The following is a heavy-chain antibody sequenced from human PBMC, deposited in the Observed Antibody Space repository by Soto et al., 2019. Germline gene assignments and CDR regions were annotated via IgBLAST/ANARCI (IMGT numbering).Heavy chain of an antibody. Sequence: NPSETLSLICAVYGGSFSGYYWRRIRQPPGKGLEWIGEINHSGSTNYNPSLKSRVTISVDTSKNQFSLKLSSVTAADTAVYYCARLWELRGFYFDYWGQVTLVTVSS. J-gene: IGHJ4*02. CDR2: INHSGST. CDR3: ARLWELRGFYFDY. D-gene: IGHD1-26*01. V-gene: IGHV4-34*01. CDR1: GGSFSGYY.